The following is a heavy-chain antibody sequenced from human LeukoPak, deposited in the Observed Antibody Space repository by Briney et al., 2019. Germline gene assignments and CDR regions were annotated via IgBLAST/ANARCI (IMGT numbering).Heavy chain of an antibody. CDR1: GFTFSNAW. CDR3: TTDRGLYDSSGYYYFATDI. Sequence: GGSLRLSCAASGFTFSNAWMNWVRQAPGKGLEWVGRIKSKSDGGTTDYAAPVKGRFTISRDDSKNTLFLQMNSLRTEDTAVYYCTTDRGLYDSSGYYYFATDIWGQGTMVTVSS. J-gene: IGHJ3*02. D-gene: IGHD3-22*01. V-gene: IGHV3-15*01. CDR2: IKSKSDGGTT.